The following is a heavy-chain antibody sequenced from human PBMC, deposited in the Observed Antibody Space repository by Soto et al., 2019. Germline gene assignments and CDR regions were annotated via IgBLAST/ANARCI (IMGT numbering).Heavy chain of an antibody. CDR1: GGSFSGYY. CDR3: ARAGYYDSSGYDY. Sequence: SETLSLTCAVYGGSFSGYYWSWIRQPPGKGLEWIGEINHSGSTNYNPSLKSRVTISVDTSKNQFSLKLSSVTAADTGIYYCARAGYYDSSGYDYWGQGTLVTVSS. CDR2: INHSGST. D-gene: IGHD3-22*01. J-gene: IGHJ4*02. V-gene: IGHV4-34*01.